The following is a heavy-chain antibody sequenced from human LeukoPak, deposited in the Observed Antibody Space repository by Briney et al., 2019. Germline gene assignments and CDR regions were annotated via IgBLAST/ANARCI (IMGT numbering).Heavy chain of an antibody. CDR3: AKDIAGPSIVAIFDY. CDR2: ISGSGGST. D-gene: IGHD3-22*01. V-gene: IGHV3-23*01. J-gene: IGHJ4*02. CDR1: GFTFSRNA. Sequence: PGGSLRLSCAASGFTFSRNAMSWVRQAPGKGLEWVSAISGSGGSTYYADSVKGRFTISRDNSKNTLYLQMNSLRAEDTAVYYCAKDIAGPSIVAIFDYWGQGTLVTVSS.